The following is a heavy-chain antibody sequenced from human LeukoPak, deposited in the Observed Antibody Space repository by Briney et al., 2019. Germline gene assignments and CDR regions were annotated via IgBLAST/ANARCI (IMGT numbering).Heavy chain of an antibody. Sequence: GGSLRLSCAASGFSFSDYYMSWIRQAPGKGLEWVSYISSSGSLMYYADSVKGRFTISRDNSQKTLYLQMNSLRPEDTAVYYCASTVAATPTWGQGTLVTVSS. J-gene: IGHJ5*02. CDR3: ASTVAATPT. CDR1: GFSFSDYY. CDR2: ISSSGSLM. V-gene: IGHV3-11*04. D-gene: IGHD6-13*01.